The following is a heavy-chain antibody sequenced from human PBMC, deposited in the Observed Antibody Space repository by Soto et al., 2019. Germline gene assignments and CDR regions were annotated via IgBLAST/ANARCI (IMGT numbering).Heavy chain of an antibody. Sequence: EAQLLESGGGLVQPGGSLRLSCESSGSTFSNYAMTWVRQAPGKGLEWVSTISDSGSATYYADSVKGRFTISRDNSKDTLYLEMNSLRAEDTAVYYCAKDPRLELRGVDSWGQGTLVTVSA. V-gene: IGHV3-23*01. CDR1: GSTFSNYA. CDR2: ISDSGSAT. CDR3: AKDPRLELRGVDS. D-gene: IGHD1-7*01. J-gene: IGHJ4*02.